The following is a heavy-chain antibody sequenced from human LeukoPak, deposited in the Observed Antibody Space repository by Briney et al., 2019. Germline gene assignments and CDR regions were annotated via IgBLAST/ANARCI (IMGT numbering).Heavy chain of an antibody. CDR1: GFTFSSYG. V-gene: IGHV3-30*18. D-gene: IGHD3-22*01. CDR2: ISYDGSNK. CDR3: AKPLGYYYDSSGQKGSFDY. Sequence: GGSLRLSCAASGFTFSSYGMHWVRQAPGKGLEWVAVISYDGSNKYYADSVKGRFTISRDNSKNTLYLQMNSLRAEDTAVYYCAKPLGYYYDSSGQKGSFDYWGQGTLVTVSS. J-gene: IGHJ4*02.